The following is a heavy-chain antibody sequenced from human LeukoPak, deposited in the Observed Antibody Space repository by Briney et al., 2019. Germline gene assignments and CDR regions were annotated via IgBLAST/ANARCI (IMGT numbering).Heavy chain of an antibody. Sequence: PSETLFLTCTVSGGSISSNYWGWIRQPPGKGLEWIGSISYSGSTYYNPSLKSRVTISADTSKNQFSLKLSSVTAADTAVYYCAEVTVSDYWGQGTLVTVSS. V-gene: IGHV4-39*01. D-gene: IGHD5-18*01. CDR2: ISYSGST. CDR3: AEVTVSDY. CDR1: GGSISSNY. J-gene: IGHJ4*02.